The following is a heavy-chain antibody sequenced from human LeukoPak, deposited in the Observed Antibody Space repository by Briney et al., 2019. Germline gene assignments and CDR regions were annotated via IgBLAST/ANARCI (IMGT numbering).Heavy chain of an antibody. D-gene: IGHD3-16*01. CDR3: AKDRLVVAPAVMTSNFDY. CDR1: GFTFSSYS. CDR2: ISSSSSTI. J-gene: IGHJ4*02. V-gene: IGHV3-48*01. Sequence: GGSLRLSCAASGFTFSSYSMNWVHQAPGKGLEWVSYISSSSSTIYYADSVKGRFTISRDNAKNSLYLQMNSLRTEDTAIYYCAKDRLVVAPAVMTSNFDYWGQGTLVTVSS.